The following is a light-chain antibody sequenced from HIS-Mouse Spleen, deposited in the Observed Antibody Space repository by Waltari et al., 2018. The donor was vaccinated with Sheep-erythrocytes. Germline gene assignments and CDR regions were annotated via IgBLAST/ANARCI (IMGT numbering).Light chain of an antibody. Sequence: NFMLTQPHSVSESPGKTVTLSCTGSSGSIASHYVQWYQQRPGSAPTTVIYEDNKRPSGVPDRFSGSIDSSSNSASLTISGLKTEDEADYYCQSYDSSNFWVFGGGTKLTVL. CDR1: SGSIASHY. V-gene: IGLV6-57*02. CDR2: EDN. CDR3: QSYDSSNFWV. J-gene: IGLJ3*02.